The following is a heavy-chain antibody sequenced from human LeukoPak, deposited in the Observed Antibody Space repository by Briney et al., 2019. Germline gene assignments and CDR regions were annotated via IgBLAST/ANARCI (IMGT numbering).Heavy chain of an antibody. CDR2: TYYRSKWYN. CDR1: GDSVSSNSAA. D-gene: IGHD4-17*01. V-gene: IGHV6-1*01. Sequence: SQTLSLTCAISGDSVSSNSAAWNWMRQSPSRGLEWLGRTYYRSKWYNGYAVFVKSRISVNPDTSKNQFSLQLNSVTPEDTAVYYCARVMSTMTTYYFDYWGQGTLVTVPS. CDR3: ARVMSTMTTYYFDY. J-gene: IGHJ4*02.